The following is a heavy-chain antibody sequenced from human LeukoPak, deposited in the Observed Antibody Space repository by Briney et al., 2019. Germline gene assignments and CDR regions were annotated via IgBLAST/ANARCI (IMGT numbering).Heavy chain of an antibody. CDR3: ARHIVGATTTWFDP. V-gene: IGHV4-38-2*02. D-gene: IGHD1-26*01. CDR2: IYHSGST. J-gene: IGHJ5*02. Sequence: PSETLSLTCTVSGYSISSGYYWGWIRQPPGKGLEWIGNIYHSGSTYYNPSLKSRVTISVDTSKNQFSLKLSSVTAADTAVCYCARHIVGATTTWFDPWGQGTLVTVSS. CDR1: GYSISSGYY.